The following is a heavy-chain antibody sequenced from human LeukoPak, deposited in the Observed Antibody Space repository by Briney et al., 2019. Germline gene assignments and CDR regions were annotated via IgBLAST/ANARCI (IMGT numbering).Heavy chain of an antibody. D-gene: IGHD2-2*01. CDR3: ARGEYQLLSYYYYYYMDV. Sequence: SETLSLTCTVSGGSISSCYWSWIRQPAGKGLEWIGRIYTSGSTNYNPSLKSRVTISVDTSKNQFSLKLSSVTAADTAVYYCARGEYQLLSYYYYYYMDVWGKGTMVTISS. V-gene: IGHV4-4*07. CDR2: IYTSGST. CDR1: GGSISSCY. J-gene: IGHJ6*03.